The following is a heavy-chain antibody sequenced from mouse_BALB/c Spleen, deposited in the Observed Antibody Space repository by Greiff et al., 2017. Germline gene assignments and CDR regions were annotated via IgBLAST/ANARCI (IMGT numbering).Heavy chain of an antibody. CDR2: INPSTGYT. D-gene: IGHD6-1*01. CDR1: GYTFTSYW. J-gene: IGHJ3*01. Sequence: VQLQQSGAELVKPGASVKMSCKASGYTFTSYWMYWVKQRPGQGLEWIGYINPSTGYTEYNQKFKDKATLTADKSSNTAYMQLSSLTSEDSAVYYCESGRSFAYWGQGTLVTVSA. CDR3: ESGRSFAY. V-gene: IGHV1-7*01.